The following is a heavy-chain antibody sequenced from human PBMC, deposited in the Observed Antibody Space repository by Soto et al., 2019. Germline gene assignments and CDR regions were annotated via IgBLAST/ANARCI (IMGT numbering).Heavy chain of an antibody. J-gene: IGHJ4*02. CDR3: ARSHYDYIWGSYRQYPTLYFDY. Sequence: GGSLRLSCAASGFPFSSYAMSWVRQAPGKGLEWVSAISGSGGSTYYADSVKGRFTISRDNSKNTLYLQMDSLRAEDTAVYYCARSHYDYIWGSYRQYPTLYFDYWGQGTLVTVSS. V-gene: IGHV3-23*01. D-gene: IGHD3-16*02. CDR2: ISGSGGST. CDR1: GFPFSSYA.